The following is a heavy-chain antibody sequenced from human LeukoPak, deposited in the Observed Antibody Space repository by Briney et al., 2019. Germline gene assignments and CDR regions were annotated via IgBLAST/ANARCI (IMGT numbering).Heavy chain of an antibody. CDR2: IYPDDSDT. D-gene: IGHD1-7*01. J-gene: IGHJ5*01. Sequence: LGESLKISCTGSGYTFRYYWIGWVRQMPGKGLEWMGIIYPDDSDTKYSPSFQGQVTISADKSISTAYLQWSSLKASDTAMYYCARGNNWNYDSWGQGTLVTVSS. CDR1: GYTFRYYW. V-gene: IGHV5-51*01. CDR3: ARGNNWNYDS.